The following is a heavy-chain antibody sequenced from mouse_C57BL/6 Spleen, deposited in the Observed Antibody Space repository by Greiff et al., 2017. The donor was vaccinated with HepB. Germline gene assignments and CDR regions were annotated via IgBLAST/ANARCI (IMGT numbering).Heavy chain of an antibody. Sequence: DVMLVESGGGLVKPGGSLKLSCAASGFTFSDYGMHWVRQAPEKGLEWVAYISSGSSTIYYADTVKGRFTISRDNAKNTLFLQMTSLRSEDTAMYYCASFTNWDAMDYWGQGTSVTVSS. CDR1: GFTFSDYG. CDR2: ISSGSSTI. CDR3: ASFTNWDAMDY. D-gene: IGHD4-1*01. J-gene: IGHJ4*01. V-gene: IGHV5-17*01.